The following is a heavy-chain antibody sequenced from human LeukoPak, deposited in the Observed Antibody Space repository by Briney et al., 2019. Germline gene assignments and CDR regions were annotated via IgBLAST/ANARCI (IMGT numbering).Heavy chain of an antibody. D-gene: IGHD1-14*01. CDR1: GYTFINYG. CDR3: AREVVIEPAVAYYYYGMDV. CDR2: ISTYNGHT. J-gene: IGHJ6*02. V-gene: IGHV1-18*01. Sequence: ASVKVSCTASGYTFINYGISWVRQTPGQGLAWMGWISTYNGHTNYEEKLQGRVTMTTDTSTNTAYMELRSLGFDDTAVYYCAREVVIEPAVAYYYYGMDVWGQGTTVTVSS.